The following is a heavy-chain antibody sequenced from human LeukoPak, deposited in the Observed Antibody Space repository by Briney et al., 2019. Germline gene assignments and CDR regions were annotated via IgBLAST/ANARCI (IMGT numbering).Heavy chain of an antibody. V-gene: IGHV3-48*03. CDR2: ISSSGSTI. J-gene: IGHJ6*04. D-gene: IGHD5-24*01. CDR3: GRKKMATIRNYYYYGMDV. Sequence: PGGSLRLSCAASGFTFSSYEMNWVRQAPGKGLEWVSYISSSGSTIYYADSVKGRFTISRDNAKNSLYLQMNSLRAEDTAVYYCGRKKMATIRNYYYYGMDVWAKGTRVTVPS. CDR1: GFTFSSYE.